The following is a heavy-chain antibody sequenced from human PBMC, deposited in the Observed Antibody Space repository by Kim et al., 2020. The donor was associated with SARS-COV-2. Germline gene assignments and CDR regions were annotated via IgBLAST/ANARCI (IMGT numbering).Heavy chain of an antibody. V-gene: IGHV3-15*01. CDR3: TTGNYYDFDY. J-gene: IGHJ4*01. CDR1: GFTFSNAW. Sequence: GGSLRLSCAASGFTFSNAWMSWVRQAAGNGLEWVGRIISKTDGGTTDYAAPVKCRFTISRDDSKNTLYLQMNSLKTEDTAVYYCTTGNYYDFDYWGHGTLVTAS. CDR2: IISKTDGGTT. D-gene: IGHD3-22*01.